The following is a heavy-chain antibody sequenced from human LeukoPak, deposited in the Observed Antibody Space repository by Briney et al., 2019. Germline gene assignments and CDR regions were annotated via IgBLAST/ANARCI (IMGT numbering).Heavy chain of an antibody. CDR1: GGSFSGYY. V-gene: IGHV4-34*01. CDR2: INHSGST. J-gene: IGHJ4*02. Sequence: TSETLSLTCAVYGGSFSGYYWSWIRQPPGKGLEWIGEINHSGSTSYNPSLKSRVTISVDTSKNQFSLKLSFVTAADTAVYYCARGDIAATGTPFDNWGQGTLVTVSS. D-gene: IGHD6-13*01. CDR3: ARGDIAATGTPFDN.